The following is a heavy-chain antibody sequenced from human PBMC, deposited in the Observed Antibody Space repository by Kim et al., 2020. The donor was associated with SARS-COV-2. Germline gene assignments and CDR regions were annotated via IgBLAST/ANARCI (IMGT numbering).Heavy chain of an antibody. CDR3: ARDYSGSYYFDY. D-gene: IGHD1-26*01. Sequence: YADSVKGRFTISRDNAKNSLYLQMNSLRAEDTAVYYCARDYSGSYYFDYWGQGTLVTVSS. V-gene: IGHV3-11*05. J-gene: IGHJ4*02.